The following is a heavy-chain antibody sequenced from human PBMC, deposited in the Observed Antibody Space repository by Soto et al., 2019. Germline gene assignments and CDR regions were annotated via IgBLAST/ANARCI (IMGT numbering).Heavy chain of an antibody. J-gene: IGHJ6*02. D-gene: IGHD2-15*01. V-gene: IGHV3-21*01. CDR2: IRGFSPYT. CDR3: ARDRGYDAHDYYYNDMDV. Sequence: PVWSLRLSCISSGFTFRTYTMNWVRRAPGKGLEWVSGIRGFSPYTFYAESVKGRFTISRDNAKNSMYLQMNSLRAEDTAVYYCARDRGYDAHDYYYNDMDVWGQGTTVT. CDR1: GFTFRTYT.